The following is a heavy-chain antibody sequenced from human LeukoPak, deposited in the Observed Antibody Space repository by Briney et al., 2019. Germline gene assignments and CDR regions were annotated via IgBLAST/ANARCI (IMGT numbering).Heavy chain of an antibody. CDR2: ISGSGGST. J-gene: IGHJ4*02. Sequence: GGSLRLSCAAFGFTFSSYAMSWVHQAPGKGLEWVSAISGSGGSTYYADSVKGRFTISRDNSKNTLYLQMNSLRAEDTAVYYCAILTAMAKSIDYWGQGTLVTVSS. CDR3: AILTAMAKSIDY. V-gene: IGHV3-23*01. D-gene: IGHD5-18*01. CDR1: GFTFSSYA.